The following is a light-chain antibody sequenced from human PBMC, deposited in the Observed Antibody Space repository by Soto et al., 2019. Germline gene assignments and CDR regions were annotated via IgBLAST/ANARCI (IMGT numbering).Light chain of an antibody. CDR1: QSVTRAY. Sequence: IVLTQSPGTLSLFPGERANLSCRASQSVTRAYFAWCRQKPGEPARLRIYGASNRATGVPDRFNGSGSGTNFTLTISRPEPEDFAVYYCQQYGSSPPGFTYGPGTKVDIK. V-gene: IGKV3-20*01. J-gene: IGKJ3*01. CDR2: GAS. CDR3: QQYGSSPPGFT.